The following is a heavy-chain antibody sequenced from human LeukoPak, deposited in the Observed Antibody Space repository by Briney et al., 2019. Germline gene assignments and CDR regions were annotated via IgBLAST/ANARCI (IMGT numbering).Heavy chain of an antibody. V-gene: IGHV3-7*01. J-gene: IGHJ4*01. CDR3: ARIYYFGDNNWRYFDT. D-gene: IGHD3-10*01. Sequence: GGSLRLPCAASGFTFNSYWMSWVRQAPGKGLEWVANIDPDGSEKQYGDSVKGRFTTSRDNAKNSLYLQMNSLRAEDTAIYYCARIYYFGDNNWRYFDTSGHGTLVTVSS. CDR2: IDPDGSEK. CDR1: GFTFNSYW.